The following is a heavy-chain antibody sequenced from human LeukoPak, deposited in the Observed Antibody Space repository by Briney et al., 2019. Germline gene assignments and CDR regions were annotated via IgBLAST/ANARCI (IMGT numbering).Heavy chain of an antibody. D-gene: IGHD5-18*01. J-gene: IGHJ5*02. CDR2: INPNSGAT. CDR3: ARGLDLYPGYSYGQNWFDP. CDR1: GYTFTGYY. V-gene: IGHV1-2*02. Sequence: ASVKDSCKASGYTFTGYYIHWVRQAPGQGLEWMGWINPNSGATNYAQKIQGRVTMTRDTSISTAYMELSRLRSDDTAVYYCARGLDLYPGYSYGQNWFDPWGQGTLVTVSS.